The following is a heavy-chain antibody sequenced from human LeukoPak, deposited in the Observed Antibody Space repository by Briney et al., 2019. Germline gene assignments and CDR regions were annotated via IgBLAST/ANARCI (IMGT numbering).Heavy chain of an antibody. J-gene: IGHJ4*02. Sequence: PGGSLRLSCVTSGLTLSSHWMHWVRQGPGKGLQCIARIKNDATYADYAGSVKGRFTISRDNAKNALYLQMNSLRAEDTALYYCVRDDDFYSIDFWGQGTLVTVSS. D-gene: IGHD2-21*02. CDR2: IKNDATYA. CDR3: VRDDDFYSIDF. CDR1: GLTLSSHW. V-gene: IGHV3-74*01.